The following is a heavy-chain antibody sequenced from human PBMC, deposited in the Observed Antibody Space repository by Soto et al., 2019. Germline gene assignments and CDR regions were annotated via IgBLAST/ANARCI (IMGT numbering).Heavy chain of an antibody. D-gene: IGHD3-22*01. CDR3: ARDTYYYDSSGYYRESYFDY. CDR2: IIPIFGTA. CDR1: GGTFSSYA. V-gene: IGHV1-69*06. Sequence: SVKVSCKASGGTFSSYAISWVRQAPGQGLEWMGGIIPIFGTANYAQKFQGRVTITADKSTSTAYMELSSLRSEDTAVYYCARDTYYYDSSGYYRESYFDYWGQGTLVTVSS. J-gene: IGHJ4*02.